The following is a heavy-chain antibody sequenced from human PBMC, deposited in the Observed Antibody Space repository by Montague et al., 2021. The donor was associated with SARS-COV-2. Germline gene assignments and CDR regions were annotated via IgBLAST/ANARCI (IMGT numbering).Heavy chain of an antibody. CDR2: IKQDGSEK. CDR1: GFTFSSYW. V-gene: IGHV3-7*01. CDR3: ARDPDPAYVAFDI. Sequence: SLRLSCAASGFTFSSYWMSWVRQAPGKGLEWVANIKQDGSEKYYVDSVKGRFTTSRDNAKNSLYLQMNSLRAEDTAVYYCARDPDPAYVAFDIWGQGTMVTVSS. D-gene: IGHD3-16*01. J-gene: IGHJ3*02.